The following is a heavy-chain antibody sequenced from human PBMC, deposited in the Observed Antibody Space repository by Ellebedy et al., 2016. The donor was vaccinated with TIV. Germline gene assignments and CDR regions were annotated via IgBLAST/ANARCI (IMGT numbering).Heavy chain of an antibody. CDR1: GFTFSSYS. D-gene: IGHD3-16*01. CDR3: AKESVWGYNWFDP. J-gene: IGHJ5*02. CDR2: ISSSSSYI. V-gene: IGHV3-21*04. Sequence: GESLKISCAASGFTFSSYSMNWVRQAPGKGLEWVSSISSSSSYIYYADSVKGRFTISRDNSKNTLYLQMNSLRAEDTAVYYSAKESVWGYNWFDPWGQGTLVTVSS.